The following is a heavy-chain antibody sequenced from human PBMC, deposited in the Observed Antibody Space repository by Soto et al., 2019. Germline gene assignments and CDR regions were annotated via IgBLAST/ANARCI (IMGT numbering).Heavy chain of an antibody. CDR2: IFTTGTTM. CDR3: ARDKDWAFDY. D-gene: IGHD3-9*01. Sequence: RGSLRLSCVASGFIFSSYSIVWVRQAPGKGLEWVSYIFTTGTTMYYADSVKGRFTVSRDNAKNSVFLLLNSLRAEDTAVYYCARDKDWAFDYWGQGTLVTVSS. CDR1: GFIFSSYS. V-gene: IGHV3-48*03. J-gene: IGHJ4*02.